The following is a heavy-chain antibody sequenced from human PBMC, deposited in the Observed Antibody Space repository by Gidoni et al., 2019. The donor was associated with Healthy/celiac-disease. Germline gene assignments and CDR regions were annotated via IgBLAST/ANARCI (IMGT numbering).Heavy chain of an antibody. Sequence: EVQLLESGGGLVQPGGSLRLSCAASGFPFSSYAMSWVRQAPGKGLEWVSAISGSGGSTYYAASVKGRFTISRDNSKNTLYLQMNSLRAEDTAVYYCAKLGEGSYDSSGYYCDYWGQGTLVTVSS. CDR3: AKLGEGSYDSSGYYCDY. V-gene: IGHV3-23*01. J-gene: IGHJ4*02. CDR1: GFPFSSYA. D-gene: IGHD3-22*01. CDR2: ISGSGGST.